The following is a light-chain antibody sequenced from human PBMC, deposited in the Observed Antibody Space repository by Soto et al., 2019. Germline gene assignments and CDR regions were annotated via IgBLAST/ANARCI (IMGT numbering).Light chain of an antibody. J-gene: IGLJ1*01. CDR2: VNT. V-gene: IGLV1-40*01. Sequence: QSALTQPPSVSGAPGQRVTISCTGSSSNIGAGYDVHWYQQLPGTAPKLLIYVNTNRPSGVPDRFSGSKSGTSASLAITGLQAEDEADYYCHSYDSSLSGYVFGTGTKVTVL. CDR1: SSNIGAGYD. CDR3: HSYDSSLSGYV.